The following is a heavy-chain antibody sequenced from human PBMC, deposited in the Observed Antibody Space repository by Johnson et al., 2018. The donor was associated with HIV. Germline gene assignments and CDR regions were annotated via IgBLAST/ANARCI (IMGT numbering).Heavy chain of an antibody. Sequence: VQLVESGGGLVQPGGSLRLSCAASGFTFSGYWMTWVRQAPGKVLEWVANIKEDGSEKYYVDSVKGRFTISRDNAKNSLYLQMNSLRAEDTALYYCARGGRAKDAFDIWGQGTMVTVSS. J-gene: IGHJ3*02. CDR2: IKEDGSEK. CDR3: ARGGRAKDAFDI. V-gene: IGHV3-7*01. CDR1: GFTFSGYW. D-gene: IGHD3-16*01.